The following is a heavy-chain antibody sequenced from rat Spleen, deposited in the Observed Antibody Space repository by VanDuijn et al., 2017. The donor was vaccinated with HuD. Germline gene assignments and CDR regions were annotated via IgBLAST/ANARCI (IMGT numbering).Heavy chain of an antibody. J-gene: IGHJ1*01. CDR2: ISTGGCNP. D-gene: IGHD3-1*01. V-gene: IGHV5S14*01. CDR1: GFTFSNYG. CDR3: ARERPPYWYFDF. Sequence: EVQLVESGGGLVQPGRSLKLSCAASGFTFSNYGMAWVRQTPTKGLERVASISTGGCNPYYRDSVKGRFTISRGNAKNTQYLQMDSLRSEYTATYYCARERPPYWYFDFWGPGTMVTVSS.